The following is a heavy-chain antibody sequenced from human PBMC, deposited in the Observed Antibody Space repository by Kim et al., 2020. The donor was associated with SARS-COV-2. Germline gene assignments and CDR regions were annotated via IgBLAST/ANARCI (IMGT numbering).Heavy chain of an antibody. CDR2: IYYSGST. V-gene: IGHV4-59*08. D-gene: IGHD6-13*01. CDR1: GGSISSYY. Sequence: SETLSLTCTVSGGSISSYYWSWIRQPPGKGLEWIGYIYYSGSTNYNPSLKSRVTISVDTSKNQFSLKLSSVTAADTAVYYCARCNIAAAGWYFDYWGQGTLVTVSS. CDR3: ARCNIAAAGWYFDY. J-gene: IGHJ4*02.